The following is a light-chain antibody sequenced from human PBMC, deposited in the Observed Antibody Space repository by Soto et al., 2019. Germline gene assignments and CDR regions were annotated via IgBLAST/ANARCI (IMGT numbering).Light chain of an antibody. V-gene: IGKV1-39*01. CDR3: QQTRSGIT. Sequence: DIQLTQSPPSLSATVGARVTITCRASQTIDSYLNWFQQKPGXAPXXLIYAASKLQSGVPSRFRGSGSGTEFTLTIDTLQPDDFASYYCQQTRSGITFGQGTRLEIK. J-gene: IGKJ5*01. CDR2: AAS. CDR1: QTIDSY.